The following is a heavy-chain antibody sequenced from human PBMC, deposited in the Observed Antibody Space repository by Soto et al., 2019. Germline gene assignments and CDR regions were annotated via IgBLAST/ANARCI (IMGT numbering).Heavy chain of an antibody. CDR2: IIPILGIA. CDR1: GGTFSSYT. V-gene: IGHV1-69*08. J-gene: IGHJ4*02. CDR3: ARDGNSSGGFDY. D-gene: IGHD6-19*01. Sequence: QVQLVQSGAEVKKPGSSVKVSCKASGGTFSSYTISWVRQAPGQGLEWMGRIIPILGIANYAQKSQGRVTITADKSTSTAYMELSSLRSEDTAVYYCARDGNSSGGFDYWGQGTLVTVSS.